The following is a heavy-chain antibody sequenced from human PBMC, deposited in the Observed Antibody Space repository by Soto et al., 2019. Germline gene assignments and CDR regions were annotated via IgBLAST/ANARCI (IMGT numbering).Heavy chain of an antibody. J-gene: IGHJ3*02. CDR1: GGSISSYY. D-gene: IGHD3-22*01. CDR2: IYTSGST. V-gene: IGHV4-4*07. CDR3: AREVGHITMIVVAYDAFDI. Sequence: SETLSLTCTVSGGSISSYYWSWIRQPAGKGLEWIGRIYTSGSTNYNPSLKSRVTMSVDTSKNQFSLKLSSVIAADTAVYYCAREVGHITMIVVAYDAFDIWGQGTMVTVSS.